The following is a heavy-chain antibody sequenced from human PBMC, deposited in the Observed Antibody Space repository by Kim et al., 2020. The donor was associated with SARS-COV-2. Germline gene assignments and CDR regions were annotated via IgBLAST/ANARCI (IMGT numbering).Heavy chain of an antibody. CDR1: GLTFDTYA. Sequence: GGSLRLSCVASGLTFDTYAIHWVRQAPGKGLEWVSGISGSGGITDYADSVKGRFTISRDNSKNTVYLQMNSLRAEDTAIYFCAKDLWMNHYAVDPFDCWGQGTLVIVSS. CDR2: ISGSGGIT. V-gene: IGHV3-23*01. J-gene: IGHJ4*02. CDR3: AKDLWMNHYAVDPFDC. D-gene: IGHD3-16*01.